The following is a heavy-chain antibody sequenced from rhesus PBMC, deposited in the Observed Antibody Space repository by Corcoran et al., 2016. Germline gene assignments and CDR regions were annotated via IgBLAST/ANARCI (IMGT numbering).Heavy chain of an antibody. V-gene: IGHV4-99*01. CDR1: GYPISRGYY. CDR3: ARRGGYHNSLDV. Sequence: QVQLQESGPGLVKPSETLSLTCAFSGYPISRGYYWGWIRSPPGKGLNSIGYISGSTVSTYYNPSLKSRVTISRDTSKNQFSLKLSSVTAADTAVYYCARRGGYHNSLDVWGRGVLVTVSS. J-gene: IGHJ5-2*02. D-gene: IGHD1-44*02. CDR2: ISGSTVST.